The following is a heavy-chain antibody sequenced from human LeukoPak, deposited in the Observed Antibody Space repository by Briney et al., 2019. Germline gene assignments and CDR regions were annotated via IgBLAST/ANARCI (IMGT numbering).Heavy chain of an antibody. Sequence: SETLSLTCTVSSGSISSSNYYWGWIRQPPGKGLEWIGSIYFSGNTYYNPSVMSRVTISVDTSKNQFSLKLSSVTAADTAVYYCARGVNWIDPWGQGTLVTVSS. V-gene: IGHV4-39*07. CDR3: ARGVNWIDP. D-gene: IGHD6-6*01. CDR2: IYFSGNT. CDR1: SGSISSSNYY. J-gene: IGHJ5*02.